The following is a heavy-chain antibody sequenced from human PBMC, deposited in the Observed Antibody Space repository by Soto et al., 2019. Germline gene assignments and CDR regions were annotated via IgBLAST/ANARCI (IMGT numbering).Heavy chain of an antibody. V-gene: IGHV3-73*01. D-gene: IGHD3-3*01. CDR2: IRSKANSYAT. CDR3: TRHLLRFLERPTDDAIDI. J-gene: IGHJ3*02. CDR1: GFTFSGSA. Sequence: GGSLRLSCAASGFTFSGSAMHWVRQASGKGLEWVGRIRSKANSYATAYAASVKGRFTISRDDSKNTAYLQMNSLKTEDTAVYYCTRHLLRFLERPTDDAIDIWGQATMVTVSS.